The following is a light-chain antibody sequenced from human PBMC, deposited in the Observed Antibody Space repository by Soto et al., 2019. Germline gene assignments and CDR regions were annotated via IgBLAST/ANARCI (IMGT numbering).Light chain of an antibody. Sequence: QSALTQPPSASGSPGQSVTISCTGTSSDIGADIYVSWYQQHPGKAPKLMISGVSRRPSGVPERFSGSKSGNTASLTVSGLQADDEAHYYCSSYAGSNNFVFGTGTKVTVL. CDR3: SSYAGSNNFV. J-gene: IGLJ1*01. CDR1: SSDIGADIY. V-gene: IGLV2-8*01. CDR2: GVS.